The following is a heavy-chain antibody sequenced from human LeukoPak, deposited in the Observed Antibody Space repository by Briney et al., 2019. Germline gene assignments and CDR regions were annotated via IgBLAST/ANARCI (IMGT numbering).Heavy chain of an antibody. J-gene: IGHJ3*02. CDR2: IIPIFGTA. CDR3: ARGGVVVPAAMSLSALDI. D-gene: IGHD2-2*01. CDR1: GGTFSSYA. Sequence: GASVKVSCKASGGTFSSYAISWVRQAPGQGLEWMGGIIPIFGTANYAQKFQGRVTITADESTSTAYMELSSLRSEDTAVYYCARGGVVVPAAMSLSALDIWGQGTMITVSS. V-gene: IGHV1-69*13.